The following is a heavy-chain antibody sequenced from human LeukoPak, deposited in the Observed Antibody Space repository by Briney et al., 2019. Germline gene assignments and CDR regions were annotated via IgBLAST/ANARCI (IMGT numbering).Heavy chain of an antibody. CDR1: GGSISSSNW. D-gene: IGHD3-22*01. V-gene: IGHV4-4*02. Sequence: SETLSLTCAVSGGSISSSNWWSWVRQPPGKGLEWIGEINHSGSTNYNPSLKSRVTISVDTSKNQFSLKLSSVTAADTAVYYCARGLDRSGYYYGSLYRNWFDPWGQGTLVTVSS. CDR3: ARGLDRSGYYYGSLYRNWFDP. J-gene: IGHJ5*02. CDR2: INHSGST.